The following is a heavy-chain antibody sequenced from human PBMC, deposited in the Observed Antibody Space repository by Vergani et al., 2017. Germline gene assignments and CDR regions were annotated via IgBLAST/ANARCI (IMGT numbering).Heavy chain of an antibody. V-gene: IGHV4-34*01. CDR1: GGSFSGYY. D-gene: IGHD3-10*01. Sequence: QVQLQQWGAGLLKPSETLSLTCAVYGGSFSGYYWSWIRQPPGKGLEWIGEINHSGSTNYNPSLKSLVTISVDTSKNQLSLKLSSVTAADTAVYYCARSGVWFGVRDWFDPWGQGTLVTVSS. CDR3: ARSGVWFGVRDWFDP. J-gene: IGHJ5*02. CDR2: INHSGST.